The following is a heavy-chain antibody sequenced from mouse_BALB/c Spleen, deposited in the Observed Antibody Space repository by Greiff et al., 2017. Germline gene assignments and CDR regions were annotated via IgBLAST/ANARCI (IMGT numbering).Heavy chain of an antibody. V-gene: IGHV4-1*02. CDR1: GFDFSRYW. J-gene: IGHJ1*01. Sequence: EVMLAESGGGLVQPGGSLKLSCAASGFDFSRYWMSWVRQAPGKGLEWIGEINPDSSTINYTPSLKDKFIISRDNAKNTLYLQMSKVRSEDTALYYWARSLYYYGSREGYFDVWGAGTTVTVSS. CDR2: INPDSSTI. CDR3: ARSLYYYGSREGYFDV. D-gene: IGHD1-1*01.